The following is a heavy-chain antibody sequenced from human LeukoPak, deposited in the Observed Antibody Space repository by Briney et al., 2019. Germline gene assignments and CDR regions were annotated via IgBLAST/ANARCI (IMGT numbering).Heavy chain of an antibody. CDR1: GGSFSGYY. D-gene: IGHD3-10*01. CDR2: INHSGST. Sequence: SETLSLTCAVYGGSFSGYYWSWIRQPPGKGLEWIGEINHSGSTNYNPPLKSRVTISVDTSKNQFSLKLSSVTAADTAVYYCARRRAYSMVRGVMDYWGQGTLVTVSS. V-gene: IGHV4-34*01. CDR3: ARRRAYSMVRGVMDY. J-gene: IGHJ4*02.